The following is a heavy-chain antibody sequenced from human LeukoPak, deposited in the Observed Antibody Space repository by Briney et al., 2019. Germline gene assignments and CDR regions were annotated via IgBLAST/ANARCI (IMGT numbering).Heavy chain of an antibody. CDR2: IYYSGST. Sequence: SQTLSLTCTVSGGSISSGSYYWSWIRQPPGKGLEWIGYIYYSGSTNYNPSLKSRISISVDTSKNQFSLKLSSVTAADTAVYYCARTTEGGYTYNYFYYYYMDVWGKGTTVTISS. CDR1: GGSISSGSYY. J-gene: IGHJ6*03. D-gene: IGHD5-18*01. V-gene: IGHV4-61*01. CDR3: ARTTEGGYTYNYFYYYYMDV.